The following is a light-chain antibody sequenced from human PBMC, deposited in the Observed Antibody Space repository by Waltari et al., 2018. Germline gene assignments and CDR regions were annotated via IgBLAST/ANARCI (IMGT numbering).Light chain of an antibody. J-gene: IGKJ5*01. Sequence: DIQMTPSPSSLSASVGDRVTITCQASQDISNYLNWYQQKPGKAPKLLIYDASNLETGVQSRFSGSGSGTDFTFTISSLQPEDIATYYCQQYDNLPGITFGQGTRLEIK. CDR2: DAS. CDR3: QQYDNLPGIT. CDR1: QDISNY. V-gene: IGKV1-33*01.